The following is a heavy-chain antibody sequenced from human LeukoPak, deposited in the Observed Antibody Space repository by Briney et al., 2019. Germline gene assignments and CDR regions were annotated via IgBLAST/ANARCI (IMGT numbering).Heavy chain of an antibody. Sequence: SETLSLTCTVSGGSVSSWYWSWIRQPPGKGLEWIGYIYDSGNTNYNPSLKSRVTISIDTSKNQFSLRLTSVTAADTATYYCARQGNSPFDYWGQGTLVTVSS. D-gene: IGHD2-21*01. CDR3: ARQGNSPFDY. CDR1: GGSVSSWY. J-gene: IGHJ4*02. CDR2: IYDSGNT. V-gene: IGHV4-59*02.